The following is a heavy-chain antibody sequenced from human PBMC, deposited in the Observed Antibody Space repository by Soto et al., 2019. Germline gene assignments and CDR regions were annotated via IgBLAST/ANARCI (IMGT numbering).Heavy chain of an antibody. D-gene: IGHD1-26*01. CDR1: GFTFSSYS. J-gene: IGHJ4*02. V-gene: IGHV3-48*02. CDR2: ISSSSSTI. CDR3: ARRGYSGSFIFFDY. Sequence: EVQLVESGGGLVQPGGSLRLSCAASGFTFSSYSMNWVRQAPGKGLEWVSYISSSSSTIYYADSVKGRFTISRDNAKNSLYLQMNSLRDEDTAVYYCARRGYSGSFIFFDYWGQGTLVTVSS.